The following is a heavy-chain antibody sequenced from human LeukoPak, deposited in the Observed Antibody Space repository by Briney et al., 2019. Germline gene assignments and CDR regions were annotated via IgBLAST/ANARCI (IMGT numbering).Heavy chain of an antibody. V-gene: IGHV1-69*04. D-gene: IGHD2-2*01. CDR1: GGTFSSYA. J-gene: IGHJ5*02. CDR2: IIPILGIA. Sequence: SVKVSCKASGGTFSSYAISWVRQAPGQGLEWMGRIIPILGIANYAQKFQGRVTITADKSTSTAYMELSSLRSEDTAVYYCARGRIVVVPAAKDGGNTDWFDPWGQGTLVTVSS. CDR3: ARGRIVVVPAAKDGGNTDWFDP.